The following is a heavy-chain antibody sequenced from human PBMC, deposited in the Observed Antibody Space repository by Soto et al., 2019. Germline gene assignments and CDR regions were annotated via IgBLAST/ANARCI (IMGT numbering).Heavy chain of an antibody. J-gene: IGHJ6*02. CDR2: IKSKTDGGTT. Sequence: GGSLRLSCAASGFTFSNAWMNWVRQAPGKGLEWVGRIKSKTDGGTTDYAAPVKGRFTISRDDSKNTLYLQMNSLKTEDTAVYYCTTVYPGVVPSAGGRRDYYYYYGMDVWGQGTTVTVSS. D-gene: IGHD2-2*01. CDR1: GFTFSNAW. CDR3: TTVYPGVVPSAGGRRDYYYYYGMDV. V-gene: IGHV3-15*07.